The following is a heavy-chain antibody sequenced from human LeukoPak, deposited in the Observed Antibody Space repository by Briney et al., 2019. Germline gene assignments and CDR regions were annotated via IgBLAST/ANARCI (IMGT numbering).Heavy chain of an antibody. CDR3: TRGAGWLIVD. CDR1: GGSISPSL. J-gene: IGHJ4*02. Sequence: SETLSLTCTFSGGSISPSLWSWIRQPPDKGLEWIGYIHNDGSTKYNPSLKGRVTISEDTSNNQFSLRLNSVTAEDTAVYFCTRGAGWLIVDWGQGTLVTVSS. V-gene: IGHV4-59*01. D-gene: IGHD2/OR15-2a*01. CDR2: IHNDGST.